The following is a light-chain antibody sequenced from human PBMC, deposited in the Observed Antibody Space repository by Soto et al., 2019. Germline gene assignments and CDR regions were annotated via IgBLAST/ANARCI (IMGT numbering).Light chain of an antibody. Sequence: EIVMTQSPATLSVSPGERATLSCRASQTVRDNLAWYQQKPGQAPRLLIYGASIRATGIPARFSGSGSGTEFTLTIDTLQSEDFAVYYCQQYNIWPLTFGGGTRWRSN. CDR3: QQYNIWPLT. J-gene: IGKJ4*01. V-gene: IGKV3D-15*03. CDR2: GAS. CDR1: QTVRDN.